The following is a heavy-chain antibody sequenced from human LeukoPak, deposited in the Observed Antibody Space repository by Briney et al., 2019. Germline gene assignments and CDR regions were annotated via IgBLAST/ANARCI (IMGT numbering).Heavy chain of an antibody. J-gene: IGHJ4*02. CDR3: AKDLRLYYYFDY. CDR2: ISDSGGST. V-gene: IGHV3-23*01. D-gene: IGHD2-8*01. Sequence: GGSLRLPCAASGFTFSSYAMSRVRQAPGKGLEWVSVISDSGGSTYYADSVKGRFTISRDNSKNTLDLQMNSLRAEDTAVYYCAKDLRLYYYFDYWGQGTLVTVSS. CDR1: GFTFSSYA.